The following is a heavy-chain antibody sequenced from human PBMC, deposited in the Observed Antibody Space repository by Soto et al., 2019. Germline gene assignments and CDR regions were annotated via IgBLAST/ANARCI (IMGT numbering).Heavy chain of an antibody. J-gene: IGHJ6*02. Sequence: GESLKISCKGSGYSFTSYWIGWVRQMPGKGLEWMGIIYPGDSDTRYSPSFQGQVTISADKSISTAYLQWSSLKASDTAMYYCARHDATIHYYYCGMDVWGQGTTVTVSS. CDR2: IYPGDSDT. D-gene: IGHD5-12*01. CDR3: ARHDATIHYYYCGMDV. V-gene: IGHV5-51*01. CDR1: GYSFTSYW.